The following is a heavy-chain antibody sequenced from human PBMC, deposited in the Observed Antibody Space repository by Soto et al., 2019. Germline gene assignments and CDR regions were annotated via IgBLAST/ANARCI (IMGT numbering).Heavy chain of an antibody. CDR3: ARDVVGATTYYFDY. Sequence: QVQLVQSGAEVKKPGSSVKVSCKASGGSFSSYGISWVRQAPGQGLEWMGGIITIFGTANHAQKFQDRVTITADESTSTAYMELTSLRSEDTAVYYCARDVVGATTYYFDYWGQGTLVTVSS. CDR2: IITIFGTA. V-gene: IGHV1-69*01. CDR1: GGSFSSYG. D-gene: IGHD1-26*01. J-gene: IGHJ4*02.